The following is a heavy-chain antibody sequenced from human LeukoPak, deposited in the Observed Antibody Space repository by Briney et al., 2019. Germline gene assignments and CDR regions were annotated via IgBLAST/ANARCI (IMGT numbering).Heavy chain of an antibody. CDR3: ARDGDYGGNSGGY. V-gene: IGHV1-69*13. CDR1: GYTFTSHG. Sequence: GASVKVSCKVSGYTFTSHGITWVRQAPGQGLEWIGGITPIFGTANNAQKFQGRVTITADESTSTAYMELSSLRSEDTAVYYCARDGDYGGNSGGYWGQGTLVTVSS. CDR2: ITPIFGTA. D-gene: IGHD4-23*01. J-gene: IGHJ4*02.